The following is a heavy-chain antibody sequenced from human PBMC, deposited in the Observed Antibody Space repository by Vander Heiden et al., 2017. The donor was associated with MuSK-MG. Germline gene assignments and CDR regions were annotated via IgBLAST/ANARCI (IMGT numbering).Heavy chain of an antibody. V-gene: IGHV1-69*04. CDR2: IIPILGIA. J-gene: IGHJ5*02. Sequence: QVQLVQSGAEVTKPGSSVKVSCKASGGTFSSYAISWVRQAPGQGLEWMGRIIPILGIANYAQKFQGRVTITADKSTSTAYMELSSLRSEDTAVYYCARAHCSSTSCYAYNWFDPWGQGTLVTVSS. CDR1: GGTFSSYA. D-gene: IGHD2-2*01. CDR3: ARAHCSSTSCYAYNWFDP.